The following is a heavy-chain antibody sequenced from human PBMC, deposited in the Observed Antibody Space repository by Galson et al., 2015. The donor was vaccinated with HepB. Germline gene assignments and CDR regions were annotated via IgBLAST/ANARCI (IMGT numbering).Heavy chain of an antibody. CDR3: ARALKSYSSGWYVWYFDL. V-gene: IGHV6-1*01. D-gene: IGHD6-13*01. J-gene: IGHJ2*01. Sequence: CAISGDSVSSNSAAWNWIRQSPSRGLEWLGRTYYRSKWYNDYAVSVKSRITINPDTSKNQFSLQLNSVTPEDTAVYYCARALKSYSSGWYVWYFDLWGRGTLVTVSS. CDR2: TYYRSKWYN. CDR1: GDSVSSNSAA.